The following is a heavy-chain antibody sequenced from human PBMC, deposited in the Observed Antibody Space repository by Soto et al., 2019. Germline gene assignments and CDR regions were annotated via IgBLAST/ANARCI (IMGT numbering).Heavy chain of an antibody. CDR3: ARPCTGGTCFHLDY. Sequence: ASVKVSCKASGYPFTRFAIHWVRQAPGQRLEWMGWLHAGSGDTKYSQKFQGRVTFTRDTSASTGYMELSSLTSEDTAIYYCARPCTGGTCFHLDYWGQGTLVTVSS. CDR2: LHAGSGDT. D-gene: IGHD2-8*02. V-gene: IGHV1-3*01. J-gene: IGHJ4*02. CDR1: GYPFTRFA.